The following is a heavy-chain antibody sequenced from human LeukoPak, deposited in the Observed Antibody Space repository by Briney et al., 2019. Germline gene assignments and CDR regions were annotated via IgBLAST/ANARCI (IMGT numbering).Heavy chain of an antibody. CDR3: AKGSGSYYPLMFDY. J-gene: IGHJ4*02. CDR2: IIGSGGST. CDR1: GFTFSSYE. Sequence: PGGSLRLSCAASGFTFSSYEMNWVRQAPGKGLEWVSAIIGSGGSTYYADSVKGRFTISRDNSKNTLHLQMNSLRAEDTAVYYCAKGSGSYYPLMFDYWGQGTLVTVSS. V-gene: IGHV3-23*01. D-gene: IGHD1-26*01.